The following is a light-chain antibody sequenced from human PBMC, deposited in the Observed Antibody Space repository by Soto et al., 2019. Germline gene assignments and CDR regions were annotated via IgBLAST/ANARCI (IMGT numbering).Light chain of an antibody. CDR3: QQYHKWPIT. V-gene: IGKV3-15*01. Sequence: EIVMTQSPATLSVSPREGATLSCRASQSVNSNLAWYRHKPGQAPRLLIYRASTRAAGLPDRFSGSGSGTEFTLTISSLQSEDFAVYYCQQYHKWPITFGQGTRLEIK. J-gene: IGKJ5*01. CDR2: RAS. CDR1: QSVNSN.